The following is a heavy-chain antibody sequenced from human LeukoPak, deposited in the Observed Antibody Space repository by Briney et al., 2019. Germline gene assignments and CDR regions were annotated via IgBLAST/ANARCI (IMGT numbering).Heavy chain of an antibody. CDR1: GGSFSGYY. Sequence: SETLSLTCAVYGGSFSGYYWSWIRQPPGKGLEWIGEINHSGSTNYNPSLKSRVTISVDTSKNQFSLKLSSVTAADTAVYYCARRVRGVIISHPFYYYYYMDVWGKGTTVTVSS. CDR2: INHSGST. CDR3: ARRVRGVIISHPFYYYYYMDV. V-gene: IGHV4-34*01. D-gene: IGHD3-10*01. J-gene: IGHJ6*03.